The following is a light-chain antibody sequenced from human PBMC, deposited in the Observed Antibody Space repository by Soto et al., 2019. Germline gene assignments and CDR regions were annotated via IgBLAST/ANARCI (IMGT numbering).Light chain of an antibody. J-gene: IGKJ4*01. CDR3: QQYGSSPLT. CDR1: QSVISTY. V-gene: IGKV3-20*01. Sequence: EIVWTQSPGTLSLSPGERATLSCRASQSVISTYLAWYQQKPGQAPRLLIYGASNRATGITDRFTGSGSGTDFTLTISRLEPEDFAVYYCQQYGSSPLTFGGGTKVEIK. CDR2: GAS.